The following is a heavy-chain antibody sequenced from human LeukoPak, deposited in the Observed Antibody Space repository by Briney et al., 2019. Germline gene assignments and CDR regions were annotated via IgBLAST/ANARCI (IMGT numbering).Heavy chain of an antibody. D-gene: IGHD1-26*01. J-gene: IGHJ2*01. CDR3: ARDLVVGAYFDL. CDR2: INHSGST. Sequence: SETLSLTCAVYGVSFSDYYWTWIRQPPGKGLEWIGEINHSGSTNYNPSLKSRVTISVDTSKNQFSLKLSSVTAADTAVYYCARDLVVGAYFDLWGRGTLVTVSS. V-gene: IGHV4-34*01. CDR1: GVSFSDYY.